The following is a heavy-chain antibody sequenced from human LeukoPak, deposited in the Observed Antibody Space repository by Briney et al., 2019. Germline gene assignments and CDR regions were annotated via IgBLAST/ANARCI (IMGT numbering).Heavy chain of an antibody. D-gene: IGHD1-26*01. Sequence: SETLSLTCTVSGGSISSSSYYWGWIRQPPGKGLEWIGSIYYSGSTYYNPSLKSRVTISVDTSKNQFPLKLSSVTAADTAVYYCARRELRYYYYGMDVWGQGTTVTVSS. CDR2: IYYSGST. CDR1: GGSISSSSYY. J-gene: IGHJ6*02. V-gene: IGHV4-39*01. CDR3: ARRELRYYYYGMDV.